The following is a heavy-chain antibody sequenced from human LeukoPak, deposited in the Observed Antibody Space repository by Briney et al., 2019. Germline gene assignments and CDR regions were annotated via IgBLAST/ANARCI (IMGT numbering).Heavy chain of an antibody. Sequence: GGSLRLSCAASGFTFSSYWMSWVRQAPGKGLEWVANIKQDGSEKYYVDSVKGRFTISRDNSKNTLYLQMNSLRAEDTAVYYCAKAEVPAASAFDIWGQGTMVTVSS. V-gene: IGHV3-7*01. CDR3: AKAEVPAASAFDI. CDR1: GFTFSSYW. J-gene: IGHJ3*02. D-gene: IGHD2-2*01. CDR2: IKQDGSEK.